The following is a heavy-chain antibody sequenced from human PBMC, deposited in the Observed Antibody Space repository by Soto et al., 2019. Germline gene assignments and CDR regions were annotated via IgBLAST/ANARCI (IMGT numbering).Heavy chain of an antibody. CDR1: GFTFSSYG. Sequence: GGSLRLSCAASGFTFSSYGMHWVRQAPGKGLEWVAVIWYDGSNKYYADSVKGRFTISRDNSKYTLYLQMNSLRAEDTAVYYCARGGIIVATTYFDYWGQGTLVTVSS. CDR3: ARGGIIVATTYFDY. J-gene: IGHJ4*02. CDR2: IWYDGSNK. V-gene: IGHV3-33*01. D-gene: IGHD5-12*01.